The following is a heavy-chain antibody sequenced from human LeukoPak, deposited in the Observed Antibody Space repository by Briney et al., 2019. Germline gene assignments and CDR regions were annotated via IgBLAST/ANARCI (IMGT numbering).Heavy chain of an antibody. CDR3: ARTGERILGWPNYYYYMDV. V-gene: IGHV1-18*01. D-gene: IGHD3-3*01. CDR2: FDPEDGET. Sequence: ASVKVSCKASGGTFSSYAISWVRQAPGKGLEWMGGFDPEDGETIYAQKFQGRVTMTTDTSTSTAYMELRSLRSDDTAVYYCARTGERILGWPNYYYYMDVWGKGTTVTVSS. J-gene: IGHJ6*03. CDR1: GGTFSSYA.